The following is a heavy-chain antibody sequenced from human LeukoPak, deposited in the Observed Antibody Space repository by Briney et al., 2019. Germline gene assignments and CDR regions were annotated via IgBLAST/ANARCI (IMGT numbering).Heavy chain of an antibody. V-gene: IGHV4-61*02. CDR1: GDSISSGHYY. J-gene: IGHJ4*02. CDR2: IYASGST. CDR3: ARLQYSSGWTPIDY. Sequence: PSETLSLTCTVSGDSISSGHYYWSWVRQPAGKGLEWIGRIYASGSTYQNPSLKSRVTISRDTSKNQFSLRLSSVTAADTAVYYCARLQYSSGWTPIDYWGQGTLVTVSS. D-gene: IGHD6-19*01.